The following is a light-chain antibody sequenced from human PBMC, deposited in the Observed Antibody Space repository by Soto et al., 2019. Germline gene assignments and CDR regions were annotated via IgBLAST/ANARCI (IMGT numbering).Light chain of an antibody. V-gene: IGLV1-40*01. CDR1: SSNIGAGYV. J-gene: IGLJ1*01. Sequence: VLTQPPSVSGAPGQRVTISCTGSSSNIGAGYVVHWYQQLPRTAPKLLIYGNSNRPSGVPDRFSGSKSGTSASLAITGLQAEDEADYYCQSYDSSLSVYVFGTGTKLTVL. CDR2: GNS. CDR3: QSYDSSLSVYV.